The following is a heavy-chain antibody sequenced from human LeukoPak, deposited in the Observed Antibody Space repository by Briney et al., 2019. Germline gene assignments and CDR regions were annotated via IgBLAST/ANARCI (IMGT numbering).Heavy chain of an antibody. D-gene: IGHD5-18*01. Sequence: GQRLKISCKGSGYSFTSYWIGWVRQMLGKGLEGMGIIYPGECDTSYSPCFQGQVTFSADNPITTAYLQCRALNATDSARYYCARPYVDTAMVTYYYYYMDVWGKGTTVTVSS. CDR2: IYPGECDT. V-gene: IGHV5-51*01. CDR3: ARPYVDTAMVTYYYYYMDV. CDR1: GYSFTSYW. J-gene: IGHJ6*03.